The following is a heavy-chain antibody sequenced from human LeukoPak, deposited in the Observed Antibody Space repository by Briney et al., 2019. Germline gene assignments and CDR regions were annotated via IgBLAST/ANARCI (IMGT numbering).Heavy chain of an antibody. CDR2: MYYRGST. V-gene: IGHV4-39*07. J-gene: IGHJ4*02. D-gene: IGHD1-26*01. Sequence: PSETLSLTCTVSGDSISSSSDYWGWISKPRGKGLEWIGSMYYRGSTYHNPSLKSRVTISVDTSKNQFSLKLSSVTAADTAVYYCATTTIRLGYWGQGTLVTVSS. CDR3: ATTTIRLGY. CDR1: GDSISSSSDY.